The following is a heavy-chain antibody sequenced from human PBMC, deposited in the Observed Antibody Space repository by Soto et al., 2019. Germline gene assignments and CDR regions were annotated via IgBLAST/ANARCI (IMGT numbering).Heavy chain of an antibody. J-gene: IGHJ4*02. V-gene: IGHV4-39*01. CDR1: GGSITDSSYY. CDR3: ARASGNYSPFAH. D-gene: IGHD1-7*01. Sequence: QLLLQESGPGLVKPSETLSLTCTVSGGSITDSSYYWGWIRQPPGKGLEWIGSFYYSGTIFYNPSLKSRISISVDASNNQFFRKVRSVTAADTALYYCARASGNYSPFAHWGQGTLATVSS. CDR2: FYYSGTI.